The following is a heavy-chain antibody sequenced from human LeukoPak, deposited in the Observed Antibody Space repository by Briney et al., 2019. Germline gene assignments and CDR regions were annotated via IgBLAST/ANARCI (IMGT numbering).Heavy chain of an antibody. CDR2: INPNSGGT. D-gene: IGHD3-22*01. J-gene: IGHJ4*02. CDR3: ARAGHRRYYYDNGYDY. Sequence: ASVKVSCKASGYSFTGYFMHWVRQAPGQGLEWMGWINPNSGGTNYAQKLQGRVTMTTDTSTSTAYMELRSLRSDDTAVYYCARAGHRRYYYDNGYDYWGQGTLVTASS. V-gene: IGHV1-2*02. CDR1: GYSFTGYF.